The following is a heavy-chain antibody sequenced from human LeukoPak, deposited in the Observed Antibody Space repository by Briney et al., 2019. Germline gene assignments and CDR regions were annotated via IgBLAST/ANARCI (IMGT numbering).Heavy chain of an antibody. CDR3: AKDSYYCSSTSRSYYYYYYYMDV. Sequence: GGSLRLSCAASGFTFSSYAMSWVRQAPGKGLEWVSAISGSGGSTYYADSVKGRFTISRDNSKNTLYLQMNSLRAEDTAVYYCAKDSYYCSSTSRSYYYYYYYMDVWGKGTTVTVSS. CDR1: GFTFSSYA. V-gene: IGHV3-23*01. J-gene: IGHJ6*03. CDR2: ISGSGGST. D-gene: IGHD2-2*01.